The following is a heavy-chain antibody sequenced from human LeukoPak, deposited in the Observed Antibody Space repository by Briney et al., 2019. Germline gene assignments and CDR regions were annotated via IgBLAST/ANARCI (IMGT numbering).Heavy chain of an antibody. Sequence: PSETLSLTCAVYGGSFSGYYWSWIRQPPGKGLEWIGEINRSGSTNYNPSLKSRVTISVDTSKNQFSPKLSSVTAADTAVYYCARDAIYWGQGTLVTVSS. CDR2: INRSGST. J-gene: IGHJ4*02. CDR1: GGSFSGYY. CDR3: ARDAIY. V-gene: IGHV4-34*01.